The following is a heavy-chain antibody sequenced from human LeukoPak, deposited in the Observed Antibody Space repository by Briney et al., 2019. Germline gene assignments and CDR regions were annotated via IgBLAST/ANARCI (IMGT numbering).Heavy chain of an antibody. Sequence: GGSLRLSCAASGFTFSSYAMSWVRQAPGKGLEWVSGISGSGDNTYYADSVKGRFTISRDNSKNTLYLQMNSLRAEDTAVYYCARDHVLLWFGEPRTLPDYWGQGTLVTVSS. CDR2: ISGSGDNT. CDR3: ARDHVLLWFGEPRTLPDY. J-gene: IGHJ4*02. D-gene: IGHD3-10*01. CDR1: GFTFSSYA. V-gene: IGHV3-23*01.